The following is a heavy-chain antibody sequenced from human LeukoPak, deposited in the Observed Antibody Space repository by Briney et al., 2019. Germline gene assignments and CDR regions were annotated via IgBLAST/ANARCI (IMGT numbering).Heavy chain of an antibody. D-gene: IGHD3-16*02. Sequence: SETLSLTCAVYGVSFSGYYWSWIRQPPGKGLEWIGEINHSGSTNYNPSLKSRVTISVDTSKNQFSLKLSSVTAADTAVYYCARAVAEKDYVWGSYRYTYYYYYMDVWGKGTTVTVSS. CDR1: GVSFSGYY. V-gene: IGHV4-34*01. CDR3: ARAVAEKDYVWGSYRYTYYYYYMDV. J-gene: IGHJ6*03. CDR2: INHSGST.